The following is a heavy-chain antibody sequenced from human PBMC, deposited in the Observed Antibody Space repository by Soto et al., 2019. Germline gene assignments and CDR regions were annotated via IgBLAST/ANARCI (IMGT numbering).Heavy chain of an antibody. V-gene: IGHV3-33*01. D-gene: IGHD3-3*01. J-gene: IGHJ6*02. CDR2: IWYDGSNK. Sequence: GGSLRLSCAASGFTFSSYGMHWVRQAPGKGLEWVAVIWYDGSNKYYADSVKGRFTISRDNSKNTLYLQMNSLRAEDTAVYYCARGAPKVLRFPHDYYYGMAVWGQGTTVTV. CDR1: GFTFSSYG. CDR3: ARGAPKVLRFPHDYYYGMAV.